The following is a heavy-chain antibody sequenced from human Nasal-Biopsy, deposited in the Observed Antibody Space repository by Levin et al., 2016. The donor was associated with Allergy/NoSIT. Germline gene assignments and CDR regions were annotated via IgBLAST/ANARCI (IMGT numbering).Heavy chain of an antibody. CDR2: IYASGNT. D-gene: IGHD2-15*01. Sequence: SETLSLTCAVSGGSITSYYWSWIRQPAGKGLEWIGRIYASGNTNYNPSLKSRLTMSVDTSKNQFSLKLNSVSAADTATYYCTRGLLEGGGTLLVNEYWGQGILVTVSS. V-gene: IGHV4-59*10. CDR3: TRGLLEGGGTLLVNEY. J-gene: IGHJ4*02. CDR1: GGSITSYY.